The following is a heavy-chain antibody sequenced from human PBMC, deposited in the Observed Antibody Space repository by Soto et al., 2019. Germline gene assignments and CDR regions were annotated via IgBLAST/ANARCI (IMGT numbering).Heavy chain of an antibody. J-gene: IGHJ4*02. Sequence: SVKVSCKASGGTFSSYAISWVRQAPGQGLEWMGGIIPIFGTANYAQKFQGRVTITADESTSTAYMELSSLRSEDTAVYYCASELDTAMVMGEFDYWGQGTLVTVSS. CDR3: ASELDTAMVMGEFDY. V-gene: IGHV1-69*13. CDR1: GGTFSSYA. D-gene: IGHD5-18*01. CDR2: IIPIFGTA.